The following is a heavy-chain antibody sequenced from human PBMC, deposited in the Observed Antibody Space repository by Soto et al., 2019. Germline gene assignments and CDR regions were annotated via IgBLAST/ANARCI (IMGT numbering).Heavy chain of an antibody. V-gene: IGHV4-34*01. CDR2: INHSGST. CDR1: GGSFSGYY. CDR3: ARPVGVGQYDY. Sequence: QVQLQQWGAGLLKPSETLSLTCAVYGGSFSGYYWSWIRQPPGKGLEWIGEINHSGSTNYNPSLKSRVTILVNTYKNHFSLTMSSVTATDTAVYYCARPVGVGQYDYWGQGTLVTVSS. J-gene: IGHJ4*02. D-gene: IGHD1-26*01.